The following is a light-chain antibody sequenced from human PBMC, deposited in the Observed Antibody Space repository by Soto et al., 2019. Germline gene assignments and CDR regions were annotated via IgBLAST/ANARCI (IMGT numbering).Light chain of an antibody. CDR2: DVS. CDR3: SSYTSSSTLSV. V-gene: IGLV2-14*01. CDR1: SSDVGGYNY. J-gene: IGLJ2*01. Sequence: QSALTQPASVSGSPGQSITISCTGTSSDVGGYNYVSWYQQHPGKAPKLMIYDVSNRPSGVSNRFSGSKSGNRASLTISGLQAEDEADYYCSSYTSSSTLSVFGGGTKVTVL.